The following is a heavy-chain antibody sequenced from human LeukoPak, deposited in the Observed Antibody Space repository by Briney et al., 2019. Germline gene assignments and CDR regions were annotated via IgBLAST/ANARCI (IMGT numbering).Heavy chain of an antibody. Sequence: SETLSLTCAVYGGSFSGYYWSWIRQPPGKGLEWIGEINHSGSTNYNPSLNSRVTMSVDTSNNQFSLRLNSVTAADTAVYYCARDAYYYDTAGYYLVDYWGQGTLVTVSS. D-gene: IGHD3-22*01. J-gene: IGHJ4*02. CDR3: ARDAYYYDTAGYYLVDY. CDR2: INHSGST. V-gene: IGHV4-34*01. CDR1: GGSFSGYY.